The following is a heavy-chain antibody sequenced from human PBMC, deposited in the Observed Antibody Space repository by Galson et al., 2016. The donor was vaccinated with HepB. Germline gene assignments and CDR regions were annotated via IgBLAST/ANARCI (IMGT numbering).Heavy chain of an antibody. CDR3: ARSSYGPFNWFDP. Sequence: SETLSLTCTVSGGTFSSSSYYWGWIRQPPGKGLEWIGYMYYSGSAYYNSSLKSRVTISGDTSKNQFSLNLRSVTATDTAVYYCARSSYGPFNWFDPWGQGILVTVSS. V-gene: IGHV4-39*01. J-gene: IGHJ5*02. D-gene: IGHD3-16*01. CDR1: GGTFSSSSYY. CDR2: MYYSGSA.